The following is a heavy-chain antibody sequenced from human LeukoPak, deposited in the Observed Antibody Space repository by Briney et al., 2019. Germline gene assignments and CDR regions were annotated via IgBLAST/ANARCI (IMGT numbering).Heavy chain of an antibody. Sequence: GGSLRLSCAASGFTFSSYAMSWVRQAPGKGLEWVSAISGSGGSTYYADSVKGRFTISRDNSKNTLYLQMNSLRAEDTAVYYCAKDVGDYGDCAEYFQHWGQGTLVTVSS. V-gene: IGHV3-23*01. CDR1: GFTFSSYA. CDR3: AKDVGDYGDCAEYFQH. D-gene: IGHD4-17*01. J-gene: IGHJ1*01. CDR2: ISGSGGST.